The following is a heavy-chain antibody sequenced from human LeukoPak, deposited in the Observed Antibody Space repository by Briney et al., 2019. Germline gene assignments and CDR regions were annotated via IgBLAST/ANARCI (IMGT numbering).Heavy chain of an antibody. V-gene: IGHV4-59*01. Sequence: SETLSLTCTVSGGSISSYCWSWIRQPPGKGLEWIGYIYYSGSTNYNPSLKSRLTMSVDTSKNQFSLRLSSVTAADTAVYYCARNDWTYGGYFDYWGQGTLVTVSS. CDR1: GGSISSYC. D-gene: IGHD1-7*01. CDR3: ARNDWTYGGYFDY. CDR2: IYYSGST. J-gene: IGHJ4*02.